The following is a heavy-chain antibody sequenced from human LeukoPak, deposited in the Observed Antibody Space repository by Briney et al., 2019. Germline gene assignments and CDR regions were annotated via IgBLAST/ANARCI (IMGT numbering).Heavy chain of an antibody. D-gene: IGHD1-26*01. CDR1: GFTVSSNN. V-gene: IGHV3-66*01. CDR2: IYSGGNT. J-gene: IGHJ3*02. Sequence: PGGSLRLSCAASGFTVSSNNMTWVRQAPGKGLEWVSVIYSGGNTYYADSVKGRFTISRDNTKNTLYLQMNSLRADDTTVYYCARDVGFIVGATPGAFDIWGQGTMVTVS. CDR3: ARDVGFIVGATPGAFDI.